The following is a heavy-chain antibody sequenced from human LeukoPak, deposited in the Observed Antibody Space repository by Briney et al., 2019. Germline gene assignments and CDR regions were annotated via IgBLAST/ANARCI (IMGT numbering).Heavy chain of an antibody. CDR1: GGSISSYY. CDR2: IYYSGST. J-gene: IGHJ6*02. V-gene: IGHV4-59*01. D-gene: IGHD6-19*01. CDR3: AREQWLTNYYYYGMDV. Sequence: PSETLSLTCTVSGGSISSYYWSWIREPPGEGREWIGYIYYSGSTNYNPSLKSRVTISVDTSKNQFSLKLISVTAADTAVYYCAREQWLTNYYYYGMDVWGQGTTVTVSS.